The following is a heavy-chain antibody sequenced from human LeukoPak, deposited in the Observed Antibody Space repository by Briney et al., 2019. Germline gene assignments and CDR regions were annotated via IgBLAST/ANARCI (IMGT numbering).Heavy chain of an antibody. CDR2: IYYSGST. Sequence: SQTLSLTCTVSGGSISRGDYYWSWIRQHPGKGLEWIGYIYYSGSTYYNPSLKSRVTISVDTSKNQFSLKLSSVTAADTAVYYCASADFWSGYLVWGQGTMVTVSS. CDR3: ASADFWSGYLV. V-gene: IGHV4-31*03. CDR1: GGSISRGDYY. D-gene: IGHD3-3*01. J-gene: IGHJ3*01.